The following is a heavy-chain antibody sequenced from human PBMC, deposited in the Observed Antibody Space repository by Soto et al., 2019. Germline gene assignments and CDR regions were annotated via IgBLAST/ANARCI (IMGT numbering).Heavy chain of an antibody. CDR2: IYYSGST. CDR3: ARAPLGYDSVDY. CDR1: GGSISSGGDY. Sequence: TLSLACTVSGGSISSGGDYWSWIRQHPGKGLEWIGYIYYSGSTYYNPSLKSRVTISVDTSKNQFSLKLSSVTAADTAVYYCARAPLGYDSVDYWGQGTLVTVSS. V-gene: IGHV4-31*03. J-gene: IGHJ4*02. D-gene: IGHD5-12*01.